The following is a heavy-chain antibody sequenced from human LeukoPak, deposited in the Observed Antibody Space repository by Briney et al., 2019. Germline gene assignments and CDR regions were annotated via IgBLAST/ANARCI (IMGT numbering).Heavy chain of an antibody. CDR2: VSTYNGNT. Sequence: ASVKVSCKTSGYGFTTYSINWVRQAPGQGLEWMGRVSTYNGNTKSAQKFQGRVTMTTDTSTSTVYMELASLSSDDTASYYCARDRCSGGNCAFDSWGQGTLVTVSS. CDR1: GYGFTTYS. J-gene: IGHJ4*02. D-gene: IGHD2-15*01. CDR3: ARDRCSGGNCAFDS. V-gene: IGHV1-18*01.